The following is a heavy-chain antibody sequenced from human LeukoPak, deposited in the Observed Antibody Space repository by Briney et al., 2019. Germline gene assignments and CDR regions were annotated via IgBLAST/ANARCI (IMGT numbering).Heavy chain of an antibody. CDR2: IHSDGGTT. D-gene: IGHD1-1*01. V-gene: IGHV3-74*01. CDR3: AKERWED. J-gene: IGHJ4*02. Sequence: QPGGSLRLSCAASGFTFSSYWMHWVRQAPGKGLVWVSRIHSDGGTTSYADSVKGRFTISRDNSKNTLYLQMNSLRVDDSAVYYCAKERWEDWGQGTLVTVSS. CDR1: GFTFSSYW.